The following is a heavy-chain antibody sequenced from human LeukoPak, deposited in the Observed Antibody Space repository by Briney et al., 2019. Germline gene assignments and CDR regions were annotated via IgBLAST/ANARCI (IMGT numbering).Heavy chain of an antibody. CDR3: ARVHRGYSYGYIDY. CDR2: IYYSGST. CDR1: GGSISSYY. Sequence: SETLSLTCTVPGGSISSYYWSWIRQPPGKGLEWIGYIYYSGSTSYNPSLKSRVTISVDTSKNQFSLKLSSVTAADTAVYYCARVHRGYSYGYIDYWGQGTLVTVSS. D-gene: IGHD5-18*01. V-gene: IGHV4-59*01. J-gene: IGHJ4*02.